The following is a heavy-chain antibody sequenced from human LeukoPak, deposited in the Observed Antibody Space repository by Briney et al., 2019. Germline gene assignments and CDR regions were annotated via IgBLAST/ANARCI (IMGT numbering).Heavy chain of an antibody. CDR1: GGSISSGGYS. V-gene: IGHV4-30-4*07. D-gene: IGHD3-22*01. CDR2: IYYSGST. Sequence: PSETLSLTCAVSGGSISSGGYSWSWIRQPPGKGLEWIGYIYYSGSTYYNPSLKSRVTISVDTSKNQFSLKLSSVTAADTAVYYCARAGGYYYDSSGYYYSDAFDIWGQGTMVTVSS. J-gene: IGHJ3*02. CDR3: ARAGGYYYDSSGYYYSDAFDI.